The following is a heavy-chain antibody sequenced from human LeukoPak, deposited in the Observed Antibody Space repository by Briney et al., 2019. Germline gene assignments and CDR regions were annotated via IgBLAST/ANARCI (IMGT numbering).Heavy chain of an antibody. J-gene: IGHJ6*02. CDR3: ARDKQWLGKLNPVYYYYGMDV. V-gene: IGHV1-69*04. D-gene: IGHD6-19*01. CDR1: GGTFSSYA. Sequence: ASVKVSCKASGGTFSSYAISWVRQAPGQGLGCMGRSIPILGIANYAQKFQGRVTITADKSTSTAYMELSSLRSEDTAVYYCARDKQWLGKLNPVYYYYGMDVWGQGTTVTVSS. CDR2: SIPILGIA.